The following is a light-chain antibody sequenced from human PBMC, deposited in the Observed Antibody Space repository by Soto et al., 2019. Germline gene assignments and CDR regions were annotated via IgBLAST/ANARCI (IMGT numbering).Light chain of an antibody. Sequence: EIVLTQSPGTVSLSPGARVTLSCRASQSISNNHLAWYQQKPGQAPRLLIHGTSNRATGIPDRFSGSGSGTDFTLTFSRLEPEDFAVYYCEYYGDSIIFGGGTKVEIK. CDR3: EYYGDSII. J-gene: IGKJ4*01. CDR1: QSISNNH. V-gene: IGKV3-20*01. CDR2: GTS.